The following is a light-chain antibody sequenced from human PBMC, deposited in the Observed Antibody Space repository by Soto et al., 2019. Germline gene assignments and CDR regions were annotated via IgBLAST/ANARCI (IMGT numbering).Light chain of an antibody. CDR1: QRVYSN. Sequence: EIWRPQSPDTLSASPGESATLSCRASQRVYSNLAWYQQRPGQAPRLLIYGASTRATGVPARFSGRGSGIEFTLTISSLQSEDFAVYYCQPYTNWPPNTFGQGTRLEIK. CDR3: QPYTNWPPNT. CDR2: GAS. V-gene: IGKV3-15*01. J-gene: IGKJ5*01.